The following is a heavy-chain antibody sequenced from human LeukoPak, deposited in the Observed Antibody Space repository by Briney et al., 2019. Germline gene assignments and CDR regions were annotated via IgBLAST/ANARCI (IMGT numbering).Heavy chain of an antibody. J-gene: IGHJ4*02. CDR3: AREDSGSSSAGSFDY. D-gene: IGHD1-26*01. V-gene: IGHV3-48*02. CDR1: GFTFSSYS. CDR2: ISSSNSTI. Sequence: PGGSLRLSCAASGFTFSSYSMNWVRQAPGKGLEWVSYISSSNSTIYYADSVKGRFTISRDNAKNSLYLQMNSLRDEDTAVYYCAREDSGSSSAGSFDYWGQGTLVTVSS.